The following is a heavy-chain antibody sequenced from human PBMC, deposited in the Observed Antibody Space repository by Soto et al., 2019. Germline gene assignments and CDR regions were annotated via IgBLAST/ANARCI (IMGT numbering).Heavy chain of an antibody. CDR2: IYYDGSNT. J-gene: IGHJ4*03. D-gene: IGHD3-10*01. CDR3: ARAFDKWFGQPQLRS. V-gene: IGHV3-33*01. Sequence: QAGGSLRLSCAASGFIFSDYGMHWVRQAPGKGLDWLAVIYYDGSNTYYADSVRGRFTISRDNSDSTVFLEMNGLRAEDSAVYYCARAFDKWFGQPQLRSWGRGTLVT. CDR1: GFIFSDYG.